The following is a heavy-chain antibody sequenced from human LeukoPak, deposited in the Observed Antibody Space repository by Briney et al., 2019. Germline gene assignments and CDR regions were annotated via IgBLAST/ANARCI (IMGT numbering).Heavy chain of an antibody. CDR1: GFSFSTYT. J-gene: IGHJ4*02. V-gene: IGHV3-21*01. CDR3: ARVFTA. D-gene: IGHD5-18*01. Sequence: GGSLRLSCAASGFSFSTYTMSWVRQAPGKGLEWVSSISSSKGYIYYADSVRGRFTISRDNAKNSLYLQMNSLRAEDTAVYYCARVFTAWGQGTLVTVSS. CDR2: ISSSKGYI.